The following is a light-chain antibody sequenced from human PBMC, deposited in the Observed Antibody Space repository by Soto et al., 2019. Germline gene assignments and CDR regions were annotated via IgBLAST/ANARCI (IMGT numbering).Light chain of an antibody. CDR2: DAY. V-gene: IGKV1-5*01. CDR3: QQYNSYSLT. Sequence: DIQMTQSPSILSASVGDRVTITCRASQIISSRLAWYQQKPGKAPKLLIYDAYNLESGVPSRFSGSGSGTEFTLTISSLQPDDFATYYCQQYNSYSLTFGGGTKGESK. CDR1: QIISSR. J-gene: IGKJ4*01.